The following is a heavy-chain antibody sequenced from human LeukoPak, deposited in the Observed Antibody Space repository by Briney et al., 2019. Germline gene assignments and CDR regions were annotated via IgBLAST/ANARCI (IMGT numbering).Heavy chain of an antibody. CDR3: ARGGGHYNFVCGCP. Sequence: GASVKVSCKASGYRFTEYYIHWFRQAPGQGLEWMGCINPNSGGTYYGQMFQGRVTMTRDTSIGTAYMQLSSLRSDDTAVYYCARGGGHYNFVCGCPWGQGTLATVSS. CDR1: GYRFTEYY. CDR2: INPNSGGT. D-gene: IGHD3-3*01. J-gene: IGHJ4*02. V-gene: IGHV1-2*02.